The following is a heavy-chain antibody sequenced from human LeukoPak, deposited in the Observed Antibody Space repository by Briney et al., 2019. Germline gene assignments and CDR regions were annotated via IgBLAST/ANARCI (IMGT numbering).Heavy chain of an antibody. Sequence: SETLSLTCTVSGASISRYYWSWIRQPAGKGLEWIGRMYISGSTNYNPSLKSRVTMSLDTSKNQFSLKLTSVTAADTAVYYCVREAAVTGTAYYFDLWGQGTLVTVSS. J-gene: IGHJ4*02. D-gene: IGHD6-19*01. CDR2: MYISGST. V-gene: IGHV4-4*07. CDR3: VREAAVTGTAYYFDL. CDR1: GASISRYY.